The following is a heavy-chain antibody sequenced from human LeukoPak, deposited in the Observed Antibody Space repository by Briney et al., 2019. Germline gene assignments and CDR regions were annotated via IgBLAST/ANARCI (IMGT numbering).Heavy chain of an antibody. CDR2: IIPIFGTA. V-gene: IGHV1-69*05. CDR1: GGTFSSYA. Sequence: SVKASCKASGGTFSSYAISWVRQAPGQGLEWMGRIIPIFGTANYAQKFQGRVTITTDESTSTAYMELSSLRSEDTAVYYCARVSGYCSNGVCYSPFDSWGQGTLVTVSS. CDR3: ARVSGYCSNGVCYSPFDS. J-gene: IGHJ4*02. D-gene: IGHD2-8*01.